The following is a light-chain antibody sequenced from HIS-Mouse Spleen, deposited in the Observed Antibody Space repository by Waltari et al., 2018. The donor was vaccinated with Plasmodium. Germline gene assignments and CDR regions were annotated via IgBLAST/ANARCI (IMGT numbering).Light chain of an antibody. CDR3: YSTDSSGNHRV. CDR1: ALPKKY. V-gene: IGLV3-10*01. J-gene: IGLJ3*02. CDR2: EDS. Sequence: SYELTQPPSVSVSPGQTARITCSGAALPKKYASWYQQKSGQAPVLVIYEDSKRPSGIPERCSGASSGTMATLTISGAQVEDEADYYCYSTDSSGNHRVFGGGTKLTVL.